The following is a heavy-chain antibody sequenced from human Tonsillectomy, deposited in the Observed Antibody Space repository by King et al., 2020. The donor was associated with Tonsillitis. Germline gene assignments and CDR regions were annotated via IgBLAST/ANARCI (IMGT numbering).Heavy chain of an antibody. CDR3: AREWGYIVGATTGFDY. V-gene: IGHV3-53*01. D-gene: IGHD1-26*01. CDR2: IYSGGST. CDR1: GFTVSSNY. J-gene: IGHJ4*02. Sequence: VQLVESGGGLIQPGGSLRLSCAASGFTVSSNYMSWVRQAPGKGLEWVSVIYSGGSTYYADSVKGRFTISTDNSKNTLYLQMNSLRAEDTAGYYCAREWGYIVGATTGFDYWGQGTLVTVSS.